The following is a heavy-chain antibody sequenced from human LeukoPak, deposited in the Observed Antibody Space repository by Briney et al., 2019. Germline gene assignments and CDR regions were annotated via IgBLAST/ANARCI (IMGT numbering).Heavy chain of an antibody. Sequence: PSETLSLTCTVSGGSISSGGYYWSWIRQHPGKGLEWIGYIYYSGSTYYNPSLKSRVTISADTSKNQFSLKLSSVTAADTAVYYCANYGSGSYRFDPWGQGTLVTVSS. CDR1: GGSISSGGYY. J-gene: IGHJ5*02. CDR3: ANYGSGSYRFDP. V-gene: IGHV4-31*03. CDR2: IYYSGST. D-gene: IGHD3-10*01.